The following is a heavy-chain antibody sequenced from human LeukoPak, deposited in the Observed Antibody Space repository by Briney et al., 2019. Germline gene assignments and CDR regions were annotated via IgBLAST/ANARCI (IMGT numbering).Heavy chain of an antibody. Sequence: SETLSLTCTVSGGSVSRGSHYWSWIRQPPGKGLEWIGHIYYSGSTNYNPSLKSRVTISVVTSKNQFSLKLSSVTAADTAVYYCARGTSGYSYGYVAYWGQGTLVTVSS. CDR2: IYYSGST. CDR3: ARGTSGYSYGYVAY. D-gene: IGHD5-18*01. J-gene: IGHJ4*02. V-gene: IGHV4-61*01. CDR1: GGSVSRGSHY.